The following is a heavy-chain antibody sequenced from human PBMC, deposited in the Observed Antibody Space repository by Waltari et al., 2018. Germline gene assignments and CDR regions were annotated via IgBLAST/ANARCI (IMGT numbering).Heavy chain of an antibody. CDR1: GFSFSTYW. V-gene: IGHV3-7*01. D-gene: IGHD6-19*01. CDR2: IKQDGSEK. CDR3: AGGSGRLIDY. J-gene: IGHJ4*02. Sequence: EVELVESGGDLVQPGGSLRLSCAASGFSFSTYWMSWVRQAPGKGLEWVANIKQDGSEKYYVDSVKGRFAISRDNPKNSLYLQMNSLSAEDTAVYYCAGGSGRLIDYWGQGTLVTVSS.